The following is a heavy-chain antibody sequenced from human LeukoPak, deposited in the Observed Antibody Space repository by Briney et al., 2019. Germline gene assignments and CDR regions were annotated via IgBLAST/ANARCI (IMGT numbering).Heavy chain of an antibody. CDR2: IYPGDSDT. D-gene: IGHD2-21*02. CDR1: GYSFTSYW. J-gene: IGHJ4*02. CDR3: ARHTVVTAKAHFDY. Sequence: GESLKISCKGSGYSFTSYWIGWVRQMPGKGVEWMGIIYPGDSDTRYSPSFQGPVTISADKSISTAYLQWSSLKASDTAMYYCARHTVVTAKAHFDYWGQGTLVTVSS. V-gene: IGHV5-51*01.